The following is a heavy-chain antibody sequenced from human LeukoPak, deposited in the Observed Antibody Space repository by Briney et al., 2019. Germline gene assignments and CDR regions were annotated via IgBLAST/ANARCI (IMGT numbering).Heavy chain of an antibody. CDR1: GGSISSYY. Sequence: PSETLSLTCTVSGGSISSYYWSWIRQPPGKGLEWIGYIYYSGSTNYNPFLKSRVTISVDTSKNQFSLKLSSVTAADTAVYYCARATYSSGWDYWGQGTLVTVSS. J-gene: IGHJ4*02. CDR2: IYYSGST. CDR3: ARATYSSGWDY. D-gene: IGHD6-19*01. V-gene: IGHV4-59*01.